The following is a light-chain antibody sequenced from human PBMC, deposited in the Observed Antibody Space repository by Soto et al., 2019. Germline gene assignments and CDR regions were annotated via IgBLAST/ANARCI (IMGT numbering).Light chain of an antibody. V-gene: IGLV2-8*01. CDR2: EVS. J-gene: IGLJ1*01. Sequence: QPVLTQPPSASGSPGQSVTISCTGTSSDVGAYNYVSWYQQHPGKAPKLMIYEVSKRPSGVPDRFSGSKSANTASLTVSGLQAEDEADYYCSSYAGSNNYVFGTGTKLTVL. CDR1: SSDVGAYNY. CDR3: SSYAGSNNYV.